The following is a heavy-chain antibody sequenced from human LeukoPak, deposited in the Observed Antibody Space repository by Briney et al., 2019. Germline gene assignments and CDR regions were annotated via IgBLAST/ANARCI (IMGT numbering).Heavy chain of an antibody. J-gene: IGHJ4*02. CDR1: GGSISSYY. CDR2: IYYSGSS. Sequence: SETLSLTCIVSGGSISSYYWNWVRQSPGKGLEWIGYIYYSGSSNYNPSLKSRVTISVDTSKNQFSLKLNSVTAADTAVYYCATTVGDSSGYYFDYWGQGTLVTVSS. D-gene: IGHD3-22*01. V-gene: IGHV4-59*01. CDR3: ATTVGDSSGYYFDY.